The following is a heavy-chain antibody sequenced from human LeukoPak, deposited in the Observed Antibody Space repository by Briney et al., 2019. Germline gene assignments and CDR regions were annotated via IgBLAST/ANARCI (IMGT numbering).Heavy chain of an antibody. CDR2: INHSGST. D-gene: IGHD2-2*01. J-gene: IGHJ4*02. V-gene: IGHV4-34*01. CDR1: GGSFSGYY. Sequence: PSETLSLTCAVYGGSFSGYYWSWIRQPPGKGLEWIGEINHSGSTNYNPSLKSRVTISVDTSKNQFSLKVSSVTAADTAVYYCXXPYCSSTSCYYAYWGQGTLVTVSS. CDR3: XXPYCSSTSCYYAY.